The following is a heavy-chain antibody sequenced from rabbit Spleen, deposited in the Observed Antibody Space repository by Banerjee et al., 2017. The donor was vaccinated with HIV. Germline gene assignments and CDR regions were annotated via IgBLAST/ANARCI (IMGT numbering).Heavy chain of an antibody. J-gene: IGHJ4*01. Sequence: QLKESGGGLVQPGGSLKLSCKASGFTLSSYYMNWVRQAPGKGLEWIGYIDPVFGSTYYANWVNGRFPISSHNAQNTLYLQLNSLTAADTATYFCARDGAGGSYFNLWGPGTLVTVS. V-gene: IGHV1S7*01. CDR3: ARDGAGGSYFNL. CDR1: GFTLSSYY. D-gene: IGHD8-1*01. CDR2: IDPVFGST.